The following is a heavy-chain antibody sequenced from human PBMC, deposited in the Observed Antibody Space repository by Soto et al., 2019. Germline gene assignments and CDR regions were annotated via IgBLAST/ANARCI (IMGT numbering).Heavy chain of an antibody. Sequence: PSETLSLTCTVSGGSSSSYYWSWIRQPPGKGLEWIGYIYYSGSTNYNPSLKSRVTISVDTSKNQFSLKLSSVTAADTAVYYCARDLWVAVPEEGWFDPWGQGTLVTVSS. CDR3: ARDLWVAVPEEGWFDP. J-gene: IGHJ5*02. CDR1: GGSSSSYY. D-gene: IGHD6-19*01. V-gene: IGHV4-59*01. CDR2: IYYSGST.